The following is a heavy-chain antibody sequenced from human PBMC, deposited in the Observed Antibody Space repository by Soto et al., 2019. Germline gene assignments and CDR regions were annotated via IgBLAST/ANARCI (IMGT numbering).Heavy chain of an antibody. CDR2: SNHSGNT. J-gene: IGHJ4*02. V-gene: IGHV4-34*01. CDR1: GKSLSGYY. CDR3: AGHHVRGRNIARAAEF. D-gene: IGHD1-26*01. Sequence: SETLSLTCAVYGKSLSGYYWSWSRHPPGKALEWIGESNHSGNTNYNPSLNRRGSISVDTSKNQLFLNLSSVTAADTAMYYCAGHHVRGRNIARAAEFWGQGPLVTVSS.